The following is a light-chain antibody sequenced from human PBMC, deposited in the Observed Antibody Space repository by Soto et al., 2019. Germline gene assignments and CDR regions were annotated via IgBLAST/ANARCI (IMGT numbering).Light chain of an antibody. CDR3: SSYDSSLSAWV. CDR2: GNS. V-gene: IGLV1-40*01. CDR1: SSNIGAGYD. Sequence: QSVLTQPPSVSGAPGQRVTISCTGSSSNIGAGYDVHWYQQLPGTAPKLLIYGNSNRPSGVPDRFSGSKSGTSASLAITGLQAEDEADYYCSSYDSSLSAWVFGGGTELTVL. J-gene: IGLJ3*02.